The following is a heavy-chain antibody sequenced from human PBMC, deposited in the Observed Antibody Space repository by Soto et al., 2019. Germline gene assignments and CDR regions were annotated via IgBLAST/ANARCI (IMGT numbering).Heavy chain of an antibody. J-gene: IGHJ6*02. CDR1: AFSLSTGGVG. Sequence: KSGPTLVNPTQTLTLTCTFSAFSLSTGGVGVGWIRQPPGKALEWLALIYWDDDKRYSPSLRSRPTITKDTSKNQVVLTMTNMDPVDTATYYCIQSRCGGDCLQSYASYYYYGMDVWGQGTTVTVSS. CDR2: IYWDDDK. V-gene: IGHV2-5*02. CDR3: IQSRCGGDCLQSYASYYYYGMDV. D-gene: IGHD2-21*02.